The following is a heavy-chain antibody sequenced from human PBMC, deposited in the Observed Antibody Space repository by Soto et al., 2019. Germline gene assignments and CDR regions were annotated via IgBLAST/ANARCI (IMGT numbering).Heavy chain of an antibody. CDR2: LYDVDGS. CDR3: ATWHEREHAYDV. CDR1: GLTISGKKY. Sequence: VQLVESGGRVVQPGGSLRLSCAAFGLTISGKKYVAWVRQAPGKGLEWVSALYDVDGSFYADSVKGRFTTSSDSSKTTVYLQINDLRPDDTAVYYCATWHEREHAYDVWGQGTTVTVSS. J-gene: IGHJ3*01. D-gene: IGHD1-1*01. V-gene: IGHV3-66*01.